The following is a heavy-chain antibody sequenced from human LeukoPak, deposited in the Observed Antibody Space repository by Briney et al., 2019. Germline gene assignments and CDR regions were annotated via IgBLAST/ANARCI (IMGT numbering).Heavy chain of an antibody. CDR2: IYSGGST. CDR1: GFTVSSDS. Sequence: GGSLRLSCTVSGFTVSSDSMSWVRQAPGKGLEWVSFIYSGGSTHYSDSVKGRFTISRDNSKNTLYLQMNSLRAEDTAVYYCARSLSSRFSGPRRPYYFDYWGQGTLVTVSS. D-gene: IGHD3-16*02. J-gene: IGHJ4*02. CDR3: ARSLSSRFSGPRRPYYFDY. V-gene: IGHV3-53*01.